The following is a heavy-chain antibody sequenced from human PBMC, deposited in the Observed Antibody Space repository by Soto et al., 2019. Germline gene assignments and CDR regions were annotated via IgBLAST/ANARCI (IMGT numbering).Heavy chain of an antibody. CDR2: MYPSGSS. V-gene: IGHV4-4*02. Sequence: QVQLQESGPGLVKPSETLSLTCAVSGGSIDTPNWWSWYRRPPGKGLEWIGEMYPSGSSTRNPSLNSRVTISLDTSNNHFSLKLTSLTAADTAIYYCAREGFDHRTDSWGQGIPVTVSS. CDR3: AREGFDHRTDS. CDR1: GGSIDTPNW. J-gene: IGHJ4*02.